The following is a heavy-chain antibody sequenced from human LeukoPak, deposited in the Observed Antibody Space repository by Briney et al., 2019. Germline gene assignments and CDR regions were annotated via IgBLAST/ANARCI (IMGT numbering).Heavy chain of an antibody. D-gene: IGHD6-19*01. Sequence: GGSLRLSCAASGFTVTINHMSWVRQAPGKGLEWVSVLYSDGRTFYPASVKGRFTISRDSSKTTLYLQMNSLRAEDTALYYRATSSLGWGPDAFDVWGQGTVVTVSS. CDR3: ATSSLGWGPDAFDV. CDR1: GFTVTINH. V-gene: IGHV3-53*01. J-gene: IGHJ3*01. CDR2: LYSDGRT.